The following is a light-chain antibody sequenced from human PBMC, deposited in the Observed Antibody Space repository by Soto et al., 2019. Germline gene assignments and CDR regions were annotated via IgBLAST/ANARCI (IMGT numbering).Light chain of an antibody. V-gene: IGKV1-5*01. J-gene: IGKJ1*01. Sequence: GDRVTITCRASESVHKWLAWYQQIEGKAPKVLIYDASTLETGVPSRFSGSGSGTEFALTISSLQPNDSATYFCQQYHGSSLTFAQGTKVEI. CDR3: QQYHGSSLT. CDR1: ESVHKW. CDR2: DAS.